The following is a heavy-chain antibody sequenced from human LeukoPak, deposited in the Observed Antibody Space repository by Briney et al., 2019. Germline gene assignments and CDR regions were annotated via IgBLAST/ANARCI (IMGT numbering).Heavy chain of an antibody. Sequence: SETLSLTCTVSGDSVSSYWSWIRQPPGKGLRWIGYIYYGGSTNYNPSLKSRVTISVDSSKNQFSLRLTSVTAADTALYYCARGSDSSGWRRFDYWGQGTLVTVSS. CDR2: IYYGGST. D-gene: IGHD6-19*01. CDR1: GDSVSSY. CDR3: ARGSDSSGWRRFDY. V-gene: IGHV4-59*02. J-gene: IGHJ4*02.